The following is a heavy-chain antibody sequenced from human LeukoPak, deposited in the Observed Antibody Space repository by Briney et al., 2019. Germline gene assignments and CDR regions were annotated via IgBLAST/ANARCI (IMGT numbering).Heavy chain of an antibody. Sequence: GGSLRLSCAASGFTFNNYAMSWVRQAPGKGLEWVSAISGSGVSTYYADSVKGRFTISRDDSRNTLYLQMHSLGTEDTAVYYCAKGGGVVVVPATSGYYYYYMDVWGKGTTVTVSS. CDR3: AKGGGVVVVPATSGYYYYYMDV. J-gene: IGHJ6*03. CDR1: GFTFNNYA. CDR2: ISGSGVST. D-gene: IGHD2-2*01. V-gene: IGHV3-23*01.